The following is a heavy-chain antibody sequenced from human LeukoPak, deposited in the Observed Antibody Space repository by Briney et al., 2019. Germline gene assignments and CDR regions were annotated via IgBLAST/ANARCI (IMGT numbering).Heavy chain of an antibody. J-gene: IGHJ6*02. V-gene: IGHV3-30-3*01. Sequence: PGGSLRLSCAASGFTFSSYAMPWVRQAPGTGLEWVAVISYDGSNKYYADSVKGRVTISRDNSKNTLYLQMNSLRAEDTAVYYCAREDYDFWSGYYGYGMDVWGQGTTVTVSS. D-gene: IGHD3-3*01. CDR1: GFTFSSYA. CDR3: AREDYDFWSGYYGYGMDV. CDR2: ISYDGSNK.